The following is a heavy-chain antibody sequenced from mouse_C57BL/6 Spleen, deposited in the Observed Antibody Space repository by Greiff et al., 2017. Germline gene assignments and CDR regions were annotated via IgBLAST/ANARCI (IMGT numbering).Heavy chain of an antibody. CDR3: ATSYYSNLDD. V-gene: IGHV14-4*01. D-gene: IGHD2-5*01. CDR2: IDPENGDT. CDR1: GFNIKDDY. J-gene: IGHJ2*01. Sequence: EVQLQQSGAELVRPGASVKLSCTASGFNIKDDYMHWVKQRPEQGLEWIGWIDPENGDTEYAAKFQGKATITADTSSNTAYLQLSSLTSEDTAVDYCATSYYSNLDDWGQGTTLTVSS.